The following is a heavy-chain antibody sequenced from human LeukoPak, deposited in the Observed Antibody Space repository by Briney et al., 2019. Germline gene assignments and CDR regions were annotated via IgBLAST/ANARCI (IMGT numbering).Heavy chain of an antibody. CDR2: ISWNSGSI. Sequence: GGSLRLSCAASGFTFDDYAMHWVRQAPGKGLEWVSGISWNSGSIGYADSVKGRFTISRDNAKNSLYLQMNSLRAEDTAVYSCARGADGVSSNSRGWFDPWGQGTLVTVSS. V-gene: IGHV3-9*01. CDR1: GFTFDDYA. J-gene: IGHJ5*02. D-gene: IGHD2-15*01. CDR3: ARGADGVSSNSRGWFDP.